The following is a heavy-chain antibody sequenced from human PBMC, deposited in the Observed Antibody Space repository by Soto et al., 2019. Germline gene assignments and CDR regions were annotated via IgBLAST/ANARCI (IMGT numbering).Heavy chain of an antibody. V-gene: IGHV3-66*01. CDR2: IYSDDTT. CDR3: ASYYDSSGFTDY. D-gene: IGHD3-22*01. J-gene: IGHJ4*02. CDR1: GFTVIGNY. Sequence: PGGYLRPYFAASGFTVIGNYMMCVRQAPGKGLEWVLAIYSDDTTYYADSVKGRFTISRDNSKNTLYLQMYSLRAEDTATYYCASYYDSSGFTDYCGQGT.